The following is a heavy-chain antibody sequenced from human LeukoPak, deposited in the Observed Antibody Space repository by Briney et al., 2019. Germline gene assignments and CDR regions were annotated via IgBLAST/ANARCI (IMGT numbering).Heavy chain of an antibody. CDR1: GGSFSGYY. D-gene: IGHD3-9*01. J-gene: IGHJ4*02. V-gene: IGHV4-34*01. CDR3: ARLRYFDWLFLS. CDR2: INHSGST. Sequence: SETLSLTCAVSGGSFSGYYWSWIRQPPGKGLEWIGEINHSGSTNYNPSLKSRVTISVDTSKNQFSLKLSSVTAADTAVYYCARLRYFDWLFLSWGQGTLVTVSS.